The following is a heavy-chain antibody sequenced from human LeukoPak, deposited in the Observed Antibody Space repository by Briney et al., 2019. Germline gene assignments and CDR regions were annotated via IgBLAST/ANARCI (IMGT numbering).Heavy chain of an antibody. CDR3: ASGGSYPYTLDY. J-gene: IGHJ4*02. CDR2: IIPIFGTA. D-gene: IGHD1-26*01. CDR1: GGTFSSYA. V-gene: IGHV1-69*13. Sequence: SVKVSCKASGGTFSSYAISWVRQAPGQGLEWMGGIIPIFGTANYAQKFQGRVTITAGESTSTAYMELSSLRSEDTAVYYCASGGSYPYTLDYWGQGTLVAVSS.